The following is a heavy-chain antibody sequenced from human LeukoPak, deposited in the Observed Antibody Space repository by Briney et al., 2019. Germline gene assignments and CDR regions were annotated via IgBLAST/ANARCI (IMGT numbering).Heavy chain of an antibody. CDR3: AKEADPYWYFDL. CDR1: GFTFSSYW. CDR2: IKQDGSEK. Sequence: GGSLRLSCAASGFTFSSYWMSCVRQAPGKGLEWVANIKQDGSEKYYVDSVKGRFTISRDNAKNSLYLQMNSLRAEDTAVYYCAKEADPYWYFDLWGRGTLVTVSS. V-gene: IGHV3-7*05. J-gene: IGHJ2*01.